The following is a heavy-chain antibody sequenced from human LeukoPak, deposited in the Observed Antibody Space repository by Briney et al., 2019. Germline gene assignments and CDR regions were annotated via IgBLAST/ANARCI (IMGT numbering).Heavy chain of an antibody. CDR2: IIPIFGTA. Sequence: SVKASCKASGGTFSSYAISWVRQAPGQGLEWMGGIIPIFGTANYAQKFQGRVTITADESTSTAYMELSSLRSEDTAVYYCASPEGGYSYGYVYWGQGTLVTVSS. CDR3: ASPEGGYSYGYVY. V-gene: IGHV1-69*13. J-gene: IGHJ4*02. D-gene: IGHD5-18*01. CDR1: GGTFSSYA.